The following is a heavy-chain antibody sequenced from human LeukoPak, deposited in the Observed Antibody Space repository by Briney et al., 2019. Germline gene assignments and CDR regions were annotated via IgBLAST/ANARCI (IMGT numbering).Heavy chain of an antibody. V-gene: IGHV1-69*01. CDR1: GGTFSSYA. D-gene: IGHD6-13*01. CDR3: ARGWASSSSYTGFDY. J-gene: IGHJ4*02. CDR2: IIPIFGTA. Sequence: SVKVSCKASGGTFSSYAISWVRQAPGQGLEWMGGIIPIFGTANYAQKFQGRVTITAEESTSTAYMALSSLRSEDTAVYYCARGWASSSSYTGFDYWGQGTLVTVSS.